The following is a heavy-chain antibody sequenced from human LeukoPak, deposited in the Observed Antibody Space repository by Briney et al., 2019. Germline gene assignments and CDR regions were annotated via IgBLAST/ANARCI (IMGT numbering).Heavy chain of an antibody. CDR1: GYTFTSYY. V-gene: IGHV1-46*01. Sequence: ASVKVSCKASGYTFTSYYMHWVRQALGQGLEWMGIINPSGGSTSYAQKFQGRVTMTRDMSTSTVYMELSSLRSEDTAVYYCTRVPKWELLSFDYWGQGTLVTVSS. CDR3: TRVPKWELLSFDY. CDR2: INPSGGST. J-gene: IGHJ4*02. D-gene: IGHD1-26*01.